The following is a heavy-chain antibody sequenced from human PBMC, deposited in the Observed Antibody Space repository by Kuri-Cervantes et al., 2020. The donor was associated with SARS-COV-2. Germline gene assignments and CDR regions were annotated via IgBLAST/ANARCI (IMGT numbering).Heavy chain of an antibody. CDR3: ARGDGMDV. D-gene: IGHD2-21*01. CDR1: GFTFCAYW. CDR2: IDGDGTSI. V-gene: IGHV3-74*01. J-gene: IGHJ6*02. Sequence: LTCAASGFTFCAYWMHCVRHARGKGLVWVSHIDGDGTSIGYADSVKGRFTISRDNAKGTLYLQMNSLRADDTAMYYCARGDGMDVWGQGTMVTVSS.